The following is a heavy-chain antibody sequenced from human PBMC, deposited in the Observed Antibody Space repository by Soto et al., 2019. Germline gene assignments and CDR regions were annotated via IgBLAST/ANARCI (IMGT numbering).Heavy chain of an antibody. J-gene: IGHJ6*04. CDR2: IYYSGST. CDR3: ARPLSDSSGYYYGMDV. Sequence: PSETLSLTCTVSGGSISSSSYYWGWIRQPPGKGLEWIGSIYYSGSTYYNPSLKSRVTISVDTSKNQFSLKLSSVTAADTAVHYCARPLSDSSGYYYGMDVWGKGTTVTVSS. CDR1: GGSISSSSYY. V-gene: IGHV4-39*01. D-gene: IGHD5-18*01.